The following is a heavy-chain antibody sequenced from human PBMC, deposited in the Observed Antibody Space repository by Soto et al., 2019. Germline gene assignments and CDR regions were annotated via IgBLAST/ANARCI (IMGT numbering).Heavy chain of an antibody. V-gene: IGHV4-31*03. D-gene: IGHD6-13*01. J-gene: IGHJ5*02. CDR2: IFHSGST. Sequence: QVQLQESGPGLVKPSQTLSLTCSVSGGSITSGGFYWSWILQHPEKGLEWIAYIFHSGSTDFNPSLKGRIIISADTSNNQFSLKLPSVTASDSAVYYCVRGGIAGNWFDPWGQGTLVSVSS. CDR3: VRGGIAGNWFDP. CDR1: GGSITSGGFY.